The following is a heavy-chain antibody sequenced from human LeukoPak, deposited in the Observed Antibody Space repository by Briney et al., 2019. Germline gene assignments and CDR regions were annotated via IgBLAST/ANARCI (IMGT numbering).Heavy chain of an antibody. D-gene: IGHD3-22*01. CDR2: IYTSGST. CDR1: GGSISSYY. V-gene: IGHV4-4*07. CDR3: ARDRGYYDRPYYFDY. Sequence: SETLSLTCTVSGGSISSYYWSWIRQPAGKGLEWIGRIYTSGSTNYNPSLKSRVTISVDKSKNQFSLKLSSVTAADTAVYYCARDRGYYDRPYYFDYWGQGTLVTVSS. J-gene: IGHJ4*02.